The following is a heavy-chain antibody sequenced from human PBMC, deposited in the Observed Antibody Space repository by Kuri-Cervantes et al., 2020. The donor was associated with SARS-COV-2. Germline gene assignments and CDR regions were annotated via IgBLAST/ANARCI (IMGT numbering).Heavy chain of an antibody. CDR3: ARERVGVPDY. CDR1: GFTFSTCA. V-gene: IGHV3-30-3*01. D-gene: IGHD2-21*01. Sequence: GESLKISCAASGFTFSTCAMHWVRRAPGKGLEWVAVISNDGSNKNYTDSVKGRFTISRDNSKNTLYLQMNSLRTEDTAVFYCARERVGVPDYWGQGTLVTVSS. J-gene: IGHJ4*02. CDR2: ISNDGSNK.